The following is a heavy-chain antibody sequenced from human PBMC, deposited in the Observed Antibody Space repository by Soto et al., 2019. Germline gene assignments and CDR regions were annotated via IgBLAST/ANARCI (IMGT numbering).Heavy chain of an antibody. CDR2: INTYNGNT. CDR3: AMVDVYVTPTPQDV. V-gene: IGHV1-18*01. CDR1: GYTFTRYG. Sequence: QVQLVQSGAEVKNPGASVKVSCKASGYTFTRYGIAWARQAPGQGREWMGWINTYNGNTNYAQNVQGRVTLTTDTSTSTAYMELRSLRSNDTAIYYCAMVDVYVTPTPQDVWGQGTTVIVSS. D-gene: IGHD3-16*01. J-gene: IGHJ6*02.